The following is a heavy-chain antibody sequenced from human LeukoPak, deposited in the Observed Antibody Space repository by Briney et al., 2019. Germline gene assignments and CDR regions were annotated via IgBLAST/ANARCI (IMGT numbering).Heavy chain of an antibody. J-gene: IGHJ4*02. CDR1: GFNFNTYV. Sequence: GGSLRLSCAAAGFNFNTYVMHGVRQAPGKGLVWVARIDTDGKTTTYADSVKGRFTISRDNAKNMLYVQMNSLRAEDTAVYYCVRDKDGYNFWGQGTLVSVSS. D-gene: IGHD5-24*01. V-gene: IGHV3-74*01. CDR3: VRDKDGYNF. CDR2: IDTDGKTT.